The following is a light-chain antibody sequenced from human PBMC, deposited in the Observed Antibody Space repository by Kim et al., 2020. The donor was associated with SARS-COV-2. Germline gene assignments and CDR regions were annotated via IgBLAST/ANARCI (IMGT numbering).Light chain of an antibody. CDR3: LQHNSYPFT. J-gene: IGKJ3*01. V-gene: IGKV1-17*01. Sequence: DIQMTQTPSSLSASVGDRVTITCRASQGIENNLGCYQEKPGKAPKRLIYAASSLQSGVPSRFSGSGSGTKFTLTISSLQPEDDATYYCLQHNSYPFTFGPGTKVDIK. CDR2: AAS. CDR1: QGIENN.